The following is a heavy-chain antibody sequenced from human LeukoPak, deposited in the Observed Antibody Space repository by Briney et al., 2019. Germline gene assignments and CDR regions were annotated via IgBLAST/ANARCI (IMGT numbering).Heavy chain of an antibody. D-gene: IGHD6-19*01. CDR2: LSSAGGMT. J-gene: IGHJ4*02. CDR3: AKGGSGWYGHFDL. V-gene: IGHV3-23*01. Sequence: GGSLRLSCTASGFSFSSDAMSWVRQAPGKGLEWVSSLSSAGGMTYHADSVKGRFTISRDNLENTLYLQMNSLRAEDTAVYYCAKGGSGWYGHFDLWGQGTLVTVSS. CDR1: GFSFSSDA.